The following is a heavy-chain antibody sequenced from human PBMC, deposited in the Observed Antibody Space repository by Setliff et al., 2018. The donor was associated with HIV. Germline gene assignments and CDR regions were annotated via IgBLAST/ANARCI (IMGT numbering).Heavy chain of an antibody. CDR2: VYHTATT. J-gene: IGHJ4*02. D-gene: IGHD4-17*01. CDR1: GVSVSSGGYY. CDR3: ARDFLRSGYFDS. V-gene: IGHV4-31*03. Sequence: SETLSLTCTVSGVSVSSGGYYWSWIRQHPGKGLEWIGYVYHTATTYFNPSLKSRITISVDTSKNQFSLKLNSVTAADTAVYYCARDFLRSGYFDSWGQGKLVTVSS.